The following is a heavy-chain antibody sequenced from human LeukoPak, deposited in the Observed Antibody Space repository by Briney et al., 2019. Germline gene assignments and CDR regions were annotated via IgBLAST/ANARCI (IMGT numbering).Heavy chain of an antibody. CDR3: AREGTIFGVVSGNDI. J-gene: IGHJ3*02. V-gene: IGHV3-53*01. D-gene: IGHD3-3*01. CDR2: IYSGGST. CDR1: GFTVSSNY. Sequence: PGGSLRLSCAASGFTVSSNYMSWVRQAPGKGLEWVSVIYSGGSTYYADSVKGRFTISRDNSKNTLYLQMNSLRAEDTAVYYCAREGTIFGVVSGNDIWGQGTMVTVSS.